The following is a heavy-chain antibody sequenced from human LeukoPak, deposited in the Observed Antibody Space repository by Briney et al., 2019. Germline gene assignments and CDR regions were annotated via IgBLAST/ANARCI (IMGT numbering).Heavy chain of an antibody. Sequence: SETLFLTCTVSGGSISSYYWSWLRQPPGKGLEWIGYIYYSGSTNYNPSLKSRVTISVDTSKNQFSLKLSSVTAADTAVYYCARARLSAQWPDYYYYMDVWGKGTTVTVSS. CDR1: GGSISSYY. V-gene: IGHV4-59*01. CDR2: IYYSGST. D-gene: IGHD6-19*01. CDR3: ARARLSAQWPDYYYYMDV. J-gene: IGHJ6*03.